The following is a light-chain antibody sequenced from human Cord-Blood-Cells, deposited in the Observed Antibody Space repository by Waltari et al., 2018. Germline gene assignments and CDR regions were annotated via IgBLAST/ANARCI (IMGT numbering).Light chain of an antibody. V-gene: IGLV2-11*01. CDR2: DVS. CDR1: SSDVGGYNY. Sequence: QSALTQPRSVSGSPGQSVTISCTGTSSDVGGYNYVSWYQQHPGNAPKLMIYDVSKRPSGVPDRFSGSKSCNTASLTISGVQADDEADYYCCSYAGSYTFVVFGGGTKLTVL. J-gene: IGLJ2*01. CDR3: CSYAGSYTFVV.